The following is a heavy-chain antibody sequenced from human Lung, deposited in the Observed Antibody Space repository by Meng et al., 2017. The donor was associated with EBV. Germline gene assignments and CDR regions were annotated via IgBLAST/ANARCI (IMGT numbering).Heavy chain of an antibody. CDR2: MNPNRGTT. CDR3: ATGVADFEY. V-gene: IGHV1-8*01. CDR1: GYTFTSYD. D-gene: IGHD6-19*01. Sequence: QVQLVQSGAEVNKPVASGKVSCKASGYTFTSYDHNWVRQCTGQGLEWMGWMNPNRGTTGYAQKFQGRVTMTRNISKSTAYMDLSSLRSEDTAVYYCATGVADFEYWGQGTLVTVSS. J-gene: IGHJ4*02.